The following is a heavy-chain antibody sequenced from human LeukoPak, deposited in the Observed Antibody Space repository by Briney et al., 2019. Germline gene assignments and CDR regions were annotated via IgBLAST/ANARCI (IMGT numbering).Heavy chain of an antibody. Sequence: GASVKVSCKASGGTFSSHAISWVRQAPGQGLEWMGWINPNSGGTNYAQKFQGRVTMTRDTSISTAYMELSSLRSEDTAVYYCAREIVGAPPSRYFDPWGQGTLVTVSS. J-gene: IGHJ5*02. CDR2: INPNSGGT. CDR3: AREIVGAPPSRYFDP. V-gene: IGHV1-2*02. D-gene: IGHD1-26*01. CDR1: GGTFSSHA.